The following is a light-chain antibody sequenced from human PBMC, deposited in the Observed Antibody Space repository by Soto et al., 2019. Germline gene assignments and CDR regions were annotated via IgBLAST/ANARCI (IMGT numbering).Light chain of an antibody. Sequence: EVVLTQSPATLSLSPGERATLSCRASQSVGSQLAWYQQKPGQAPRLLINDASNRATGITARFSGSGSGTDFTLTISSLEPEDLAVYYCQQRSSWPHTFGGGTKVEIK. V-gene: IGKV3-11*01. CDR1: QSVGSQ. CDR3: QQRSSWPHT. CDR2: DAS. J-gene: IGKJ4*01.